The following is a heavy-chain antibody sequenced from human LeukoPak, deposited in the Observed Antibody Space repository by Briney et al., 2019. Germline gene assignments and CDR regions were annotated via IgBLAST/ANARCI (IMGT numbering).Heavy chain of an antibody. V-gene: IGHV3-15*01. CDR1: GFTFSNVW. Sequence: GGSLRLSCAASGFTFSNVWMSWVRQAPGKGLEWVGRIRSKTDGETTDYAAPVKGRFTISRDDLKNTLYLQMNSLQTEDTAVYYCTTDLRWELFDLFGWGHGTLVTVSS. CDR2: IRSKTDGETT. J-gene: IGHJ4*01. D-gene: IGHD1-26*01. CDR3: TTDLRWELFDLFG.